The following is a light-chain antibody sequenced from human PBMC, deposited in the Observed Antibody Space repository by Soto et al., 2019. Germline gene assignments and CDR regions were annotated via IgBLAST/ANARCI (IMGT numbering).Light chain of an antibody. J-gene: IGKJ1*01. CDR2: SAS. CDR1: QSVRTN. V-gene: IGKV3-15*01. Sequence: EIVMTQSPATLSVSPGERVTLSCRASQSVRTNLAWYQQKPGQAPRLLIYSASIRATGVPARFNGGGSETEFSLTISSLQSEDFAVYYCQQYNNWPPWTFGQGTKLEI. CDR3: QQYNNWPPWT.